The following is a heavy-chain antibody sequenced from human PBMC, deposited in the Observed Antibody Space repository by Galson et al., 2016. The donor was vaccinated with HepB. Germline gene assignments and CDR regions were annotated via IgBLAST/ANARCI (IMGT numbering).Heavy chain of an antibody. D-gene: IGHD2-2*01. CDR1: GFTFSTYA. J-gene: IGHJ4*02. Sequence: SLRLSCAASGFTFSTYAMSWVRQAPGKGLEWVSAVSGSGGSTYYTDSVKDRFTISRDNSKNTLYLQMNSLRVEDTAVYYCARDLDIVVLPATLGYWGQGTLVTVSS. CDR2: VSGSGGST. CDR3: ARDLDIVVLPATLGY. V-gene: IGHV3-23*01.